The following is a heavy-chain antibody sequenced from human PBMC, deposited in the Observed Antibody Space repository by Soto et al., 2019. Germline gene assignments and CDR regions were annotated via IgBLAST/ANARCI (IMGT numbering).Heavy chain of an antibody. Sequence: GASVKVSCKASGYTFTSYGISWVRQAPGQGLEWMGWISAYNGDTNYAQKLQGRVTMTTDTSTSTAYMELRSLRSDDTAVYYCARVPHSGSYYGHFDYWGQGTLVTVSS. J-gene: IGHJ4*02. CDR2: ISAYNGDT. D-gene: IGHD1-26*01. V-gene: IGHV1-18*01. CDR1: GYTFTSYG. CDR3: ARVPHSGSYYGHFDY.